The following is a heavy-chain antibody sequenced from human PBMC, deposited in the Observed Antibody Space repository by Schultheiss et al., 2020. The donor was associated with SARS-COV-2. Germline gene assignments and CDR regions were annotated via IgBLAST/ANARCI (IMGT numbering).Heavy chain of an antibody. CDR1: GFTFSSYA. J-gene: IGHJ4*02. Sequence: GGSLRLSCAASGFTFSSYAMSWVRQAPGKGLEWVSAISGSGGSTYYADSVKGRFTISRDNSKNTLYLQMNSLRAEDTAVYYCATNGWVYYDSSGYFGYFDYWGQGTLVTVSS. CDR2: ISGSGGST. V-gene: IGHV3-23*01. CDR3: ATNGWVYYDSSGYFGYFDY. D-gene: IGHD3-22*01.